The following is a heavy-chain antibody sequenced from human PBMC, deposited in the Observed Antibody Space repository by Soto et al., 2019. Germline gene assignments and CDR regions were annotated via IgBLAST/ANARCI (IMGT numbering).Heavy chain of an antibody. CDR1: GFSLGNAGMG. CDR2: IFSSDEK. D-gene: IGHD5-18*01. V-gene: IGHV2-26*01. J-gene: IGHJ5*02. Sequence: GPTLVNPTETLTLTCTVSGFSLGNAGMGVSWIRQPPGKALEWLAHIFSSDEKSYRTSLETSLTVPKDTSKSQVVITMTNMDPLDTATYYCARAVDRAISDIWFDPWGQGTQVTVSS. CDR3: ARAVDRAISDIWFDP.